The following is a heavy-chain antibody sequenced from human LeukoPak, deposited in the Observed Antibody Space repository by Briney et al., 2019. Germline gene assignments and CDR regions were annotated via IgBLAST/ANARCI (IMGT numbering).Heavy chain of an antibody. CDR3: AKRIAVVGPYFDY. V-gene: IGHV3-23*01. D-gene: IGHD6-19*01. CDR2: ISVSGGST. J-gene: IGHJ4*02. Sequence: GGSLRLSCAASGFTFSSYAMSWVRQAPGKGLEWVSAISVSGGSTYYAGSVKGRFTISRDNSKNTLYLQMDSLRAEDTAVYYCAKRIAVVGPYFDYWGQGTLVTVSS. CDR1: GFTFSSYA.